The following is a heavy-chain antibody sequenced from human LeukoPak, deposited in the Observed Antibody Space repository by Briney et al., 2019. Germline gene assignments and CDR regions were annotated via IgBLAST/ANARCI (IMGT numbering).Heavy chain of an antibody. J-gene: IGHJ4*02. CDR2: IYSGGNT. Sequence: GGSLRLSCTVSGFTVSSNSWSWVRQAPGEGLEWVSFIYSGGNTHYSDSVKGRFTISRDNSKNTLYLQMNSLRAEDTAIYYCARRAGEYSHPYDYWGQGTLVTVSS. D-gene: IGHD2-15*01. CDR1: GFTVSSNS. V-gene: IGHV3-53*01. CDR3: ARRAGEYSHPYDY.